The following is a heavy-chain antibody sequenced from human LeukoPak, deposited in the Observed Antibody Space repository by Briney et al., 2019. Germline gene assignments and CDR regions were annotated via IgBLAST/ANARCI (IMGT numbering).Heavy chain of an antibody. CDR2: IYHSGST. V-gene: IGHV4-38-2*02. Sequence: SETLSLTCTVSGGSVRSDFWGWIRQPPGKGLEWIGSIYHSGSTYYNPSLKSRVTISVDTSKNQFSLKLSSVTAADTAVYYCARSSLGWNDDWGQGTLVTVSS. CDR1: GGSVRSDF. J-gene: IGHJ4*02. D-gene: IGHD1-1*01. CDR3: ARSSLGWNDD.